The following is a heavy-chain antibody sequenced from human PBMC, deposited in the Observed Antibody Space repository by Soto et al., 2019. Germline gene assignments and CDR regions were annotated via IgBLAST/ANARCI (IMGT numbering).Heavy chain of an antibody. CDR1: GGTFSSYA. Sequence: SVKVSCKASGGTFSSYAISWVRQAPGQGLEWMGGIIPIFGTANYAQKFQGRVTITADESTSTAYMELSSLRSEDTAVYYCARGPYYDILTGYNWFDPWGQGTLVTVSS. D-gene: IGHD3-9*01. V-gene: IGHV1-69*13. CDR2: IIPIFGTA. J-gene: IGHJ5*02. CDR3: ARGPYYDILTGYNWFDP.